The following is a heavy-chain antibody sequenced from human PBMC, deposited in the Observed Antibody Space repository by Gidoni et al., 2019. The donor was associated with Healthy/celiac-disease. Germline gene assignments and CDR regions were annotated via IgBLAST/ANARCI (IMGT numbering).Heavy chain of an antibody. CDR1: GGTFSSYT. J-gene: IGHJ1*01. V-gene: IGHV1-69*02. D-gene: IGHD5-12*01. CDR3: ATRDGYNSEYFQH. Sequence: QVQLVQSGAEVKKPGSSVKVSCKASGGTFSSYTISWVRQAPGQGLEWMGRIIPILGIANYAQKFQGRVTITADKSTSTAYMELSSLRSEDTAVYYCATRDGYNSEYFQHWGQGTLVTVSS. CDR2: IIPILGIA.